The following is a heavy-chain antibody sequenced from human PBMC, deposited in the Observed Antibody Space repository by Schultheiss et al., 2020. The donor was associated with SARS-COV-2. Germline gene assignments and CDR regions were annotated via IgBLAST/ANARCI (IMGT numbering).Heavy chain of an antibody. D-gene: IGHD6-13*01. CDR2: ISGSGGST. Sequence: GGSLRLSCAASGFTVSSNYMSWVRQAPGKGLEWVSVISGSGGSTYYADSVKGRFTISRDNSKNTLYLQMNSLRAEDTAVYYCAKDRLGQQLDYYFDYWGQGTLVTVSS. CDR3: AKDRLGQQLDYYFDY. CDR1: GFTVSSNY. J-gene: IGHJ4*02. V-gene: IGHV3-23*01.